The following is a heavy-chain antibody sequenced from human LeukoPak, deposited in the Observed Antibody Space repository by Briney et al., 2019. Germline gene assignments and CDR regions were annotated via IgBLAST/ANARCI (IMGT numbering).Heavy chain of an antibody. D-gene: IGHD1-14*01. Sequence: QPGGSLRLSCAASGFTFDDYAMHWVRQAPGKGLEWVSGISWNSGSIGCADSVKGRFTISRDNAKNSLYLQMNSLRAEDTALYYCAKDILTGYYYGMDVWGQGTTVTVSS. J-gene: IGHJ6*02. CDR2: ISWNSGSI. V-gene: IGHV3-9*01. CDR1: GFTFDDYA. CDR3: AKDILTGYYYGMDV.